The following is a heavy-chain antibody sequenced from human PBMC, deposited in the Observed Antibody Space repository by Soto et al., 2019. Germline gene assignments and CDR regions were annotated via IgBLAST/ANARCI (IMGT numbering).Heavy chain of an antibody. D-gene: IGHD6-13*01. Sequence: QVQLPESGPGLVKPSETLSLTCTVSGGSVSSGSYYWSWIRQPPGKGLEWIGYIYYSGSTNYNPSLKSRGTISVDTSKNQFSLKLSSVTAADTAVYYCARESVAAAAGCFDYWGQGTLVTVSS. CDR2: IYYSGST. CDR3: ARESVAAAAGCFDY. V-gene: IGHV4-61*01. J-gene: IGHJ4*02. CDR1: GGSVSSGSYY.